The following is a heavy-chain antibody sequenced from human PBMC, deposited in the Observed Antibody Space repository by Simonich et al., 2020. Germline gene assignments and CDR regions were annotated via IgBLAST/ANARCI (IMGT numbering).Heavy chain of an antibody. Sequence: QVQLQESGPGLVKPSETLSLTCAVSGYSISSGYYWGWIRQPPGKGLGWIGSIYHSGSTYYNPSLKSRVTISVDTSKNQFSLKLSSVTAADTAVYYCARVGGPDAFDIWGQGTMVTVSS. J-gene: IGHJ3*02. CDR3: ARVGGPDAFDI. D-gene: IGHD1-26*01. CDR2: IYHSGST. CDR1: GYSISSGYY. V-gene: IGHV4-38-2*01.